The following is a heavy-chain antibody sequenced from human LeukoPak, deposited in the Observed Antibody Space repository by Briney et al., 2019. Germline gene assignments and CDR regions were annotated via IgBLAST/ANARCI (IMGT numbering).Heavy chain of an antibody. Sequence: LETLSLTCTVSGGSIRNYYWSWLRQPPGKGLEWIGYIYYSGSTNYNPSLKSRVTISVDTSKNQFSLKLSSVTAADTAVYYCARKGGTFDYWGQGTLVTVSS. CDR2: IYYSGST. D-gene: IGHD2-15*01. CDR3: ARKGGTFDY. CDR1: GGSIRNYY. J-gene: IGHJ4*02. V-gene: IGHV4-59*08.